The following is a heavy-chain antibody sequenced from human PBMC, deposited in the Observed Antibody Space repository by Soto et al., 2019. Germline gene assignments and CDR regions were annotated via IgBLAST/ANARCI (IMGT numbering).Heavy chain of an antibody. Sequence: SGPTLVNPTATLTLTCTGSGFSLRNPRMGVSWIRQPPGKALESLAHIYSNDKKSYSTSLKSRLTISKDTSKSQVVLTMTNRDPVDTATYYCARTDLGRMVRGVMDYYYGMDVWGQGTTVTVSS. CDR1: GFSLRNPRMG. J-gene: IGHJ6*02. D-gene: IGHD3-10*01. CDR3: ARTDLGRMVRGVMDYYYGMDV. V-gene: IGHV2-26*01. CDR2: IYSNDKK.